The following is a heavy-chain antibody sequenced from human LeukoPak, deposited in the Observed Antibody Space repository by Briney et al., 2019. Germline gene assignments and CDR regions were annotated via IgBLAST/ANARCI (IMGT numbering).Heavy chain of an antibody. CDR3: AREEDRGYYESATYYNNLIGGIDF. CDR2: LSCSTGII. V-gene: IGHV3-48*01. J-gene: IGHJ6*02. CDR1: GFHLFRYL. Sequence: GGSLRVFCAAAGFHLFRYLMHWGRQAPGKGLEWVSFLSCSTGIIYCAESVKGRFTTSREYSKDSLSLQMDNLRGEDTAVYYCAREEDRGYYESATYYNNLIGGIDFWGQGTMVTVSS. D-gene: IGHD3-10*01.